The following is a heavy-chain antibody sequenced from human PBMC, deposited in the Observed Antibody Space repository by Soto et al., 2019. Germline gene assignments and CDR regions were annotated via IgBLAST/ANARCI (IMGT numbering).Heavy chain of an antibody. Sequence: QVQLVQSGAEVKKPGASVKVSCKASGYAFTDHYIHWVRQAPGQGLEWMGLISPDGGSTRYSQKFQARIIMTRDTSTSTVYMELSSLRSEDTAVYYCARAPRGGVIIVITSAQIDYWGQGTLVTVSS. D-gene: IGHD3-3*01. J-gene: IGHJ4*02. CDR3: ARAPRGGVIIVITSAQIDY. CDR1: GYAFTDHY. CDR2: ISPDGGST. V-gene: IGHV1-46*01.